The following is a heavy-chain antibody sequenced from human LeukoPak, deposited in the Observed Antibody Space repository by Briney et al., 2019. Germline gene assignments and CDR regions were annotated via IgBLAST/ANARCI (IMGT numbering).Heavy chain of an antibody. J-gene: IGHJ4*02. CDR2: ISAYNGNT. CDR3: ARDRTSEELDY. V-gene: IGHV1-18*04. CDR1: GYTFTSYG. Sequence: GASVTVSFTASGYTFTSYGISWVRQAPGQGLEWMGWISAYNGNTDYAQKLQGRVTMTTDTSTSTAYMELRSLRSDDTAVYYCARDRTSEELDYWGQGTLVTVSS. D-gene: IGHD3-10*01.